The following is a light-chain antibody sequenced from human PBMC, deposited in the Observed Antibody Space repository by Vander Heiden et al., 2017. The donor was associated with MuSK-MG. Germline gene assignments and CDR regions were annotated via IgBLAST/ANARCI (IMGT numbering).Light chain of an antibody. CDR2: KVS. V-gene: IGKV2-30*01. Sequence: DVVMTTSPLSPPVTLGQPASLSVWATQSLVYSDAHTYLSWIQQRPGKSTRRLSYKVSNRDSGVPDRFSGSGSGTNFTLKISRVEGENVGVDDCRQGTHWSFTFGGGTKVXIK. CDR3: RQGTHWSFT. CDR1: QSLVYSDAHTY. J-gene: IGKJ4*01.